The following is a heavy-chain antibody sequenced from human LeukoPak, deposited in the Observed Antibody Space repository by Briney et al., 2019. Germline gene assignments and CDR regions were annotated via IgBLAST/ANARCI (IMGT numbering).Heavy chain of an antibody. V-gene: IGHV3-48*03. J-gene: IGHJ4*02. Sequence: AGGSLRLSCAASGFTFSSYEMNWVRQAPGKGLEWVSSISSSGSTIYYADSVKGRFTISRDNAKNSLYLQMNSLRAEDTAVYYCARDSSPPYYYDSSGYPDYWGQGTLVTVSS. CDR2: ISSSGSTI. CDR3: ARDSSPPYYYDSSGYPDY. CDR1: GFTFSSYE. D-gene: IGHD3-22*01.